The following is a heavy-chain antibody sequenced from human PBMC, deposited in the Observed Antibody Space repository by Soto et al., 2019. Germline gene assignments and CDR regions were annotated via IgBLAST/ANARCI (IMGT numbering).Heavy chain of an antibody. CDR3: ARGRTVRNYADDSSDYFYLFDY. V-gene: IGHV4-59*01. Sequence: SETLSLTCTVSGDSISTFYWGWMRQSPGKELEWIGYVYYTGSTNYNPSLKSRVTISVDRSKNQFSLKLTSANAADTAVYYCARGRTVRNYADDSSDYFYLFDYWGQGTQLTVSS. CDR2: VYYTGST. CDR1: GDSISTFY. D-gene: IGHD3-22*01. J-gene: IGHJ4*02.